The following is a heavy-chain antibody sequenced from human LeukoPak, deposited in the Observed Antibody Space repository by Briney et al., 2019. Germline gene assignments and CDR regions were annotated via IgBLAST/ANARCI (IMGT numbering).Heavy chain of an antibody. V-gene: IGHV1-2*02. CDR1: GYSFTAYY. CDR3: ARLPGIVGAWSPIDY. Sequence: ASVKVSCKASGYSFTAYYIHWVRQAPGQGLEWMGWINPDSGGTNYAQKFQGRATMTRDTSITTFYMELSRLTYDDTAFYYCARLPGIVGAWSPIDYWGQGTLVTVSS. D-gene: IGHD1-26*01. J-gene: IGHJ4*02. CDR2: INPDSGGT.